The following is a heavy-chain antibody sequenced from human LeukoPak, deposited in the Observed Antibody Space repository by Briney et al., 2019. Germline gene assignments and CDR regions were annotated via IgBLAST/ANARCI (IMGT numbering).Heavy chain of an antibody. Sequence: GASVKVSCKASGYTFTGYYIHWVRQAPGQGLEWMGWINPNSGGTNYAQNFQGRVSMTRDTSINTAFMDLTRLRSDETAVYYCARGGLGGAAAHLSYWGQGTLVTVSS. CDR2: INPNSGGT. J-gene: IGHJ4*02. CDR1: GYTFTGYY. D-gene: IGHD6-13*01. V-gene: IGHV1-2*02. CDR3: ARGGLGGAAAHLSY.